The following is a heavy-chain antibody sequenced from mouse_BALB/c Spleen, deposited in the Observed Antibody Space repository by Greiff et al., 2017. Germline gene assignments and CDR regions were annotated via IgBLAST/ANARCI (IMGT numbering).Heavy chain of an antibody. CDR2: IDPANGNT. Sequence: EVKLQQSGAELVKPGASVKLSCTASGFNIKDTYMHWVKQRPEQGLEWIGRIDPANGNTKYDPKFQGKATITADTSSNTAYLQLSSLTSEDTAVYYCALNWDDAMDYWGQGTSVTVSS. J-gene: IGHJ4*01. V-gene: IGHV14-3*02. CDR1: GFNIKDTY. CDR3: ALNWDDAMDY. D-gene: IGHD4-1*01.